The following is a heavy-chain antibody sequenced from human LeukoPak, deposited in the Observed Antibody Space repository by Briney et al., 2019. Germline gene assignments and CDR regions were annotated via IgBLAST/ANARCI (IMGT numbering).Heavy chain of an antibody. CDR2: INPNSGGT. J-gene: IGHJ5*02. D-gene: IGHD3-10*01. V-gene: IGHV1-2*02. CDR1: GYTFSGYY. Sequence: ASVKVSCKASGYTFSGYYIFWVRRAPGQGLEWMGWINPNSGGTNYAPEFQGRLTMTRDTSITTDYMELSTLRSDDTAVYYCALIGDHAWFDPWGQGTLVTVSS. CDR3: ALIGDHAWFDP.